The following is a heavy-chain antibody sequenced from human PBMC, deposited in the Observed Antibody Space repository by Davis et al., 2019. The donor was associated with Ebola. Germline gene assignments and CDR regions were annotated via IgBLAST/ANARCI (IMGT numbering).Heavy chain of an antibody. D-gene: IGHD3-22*01. Sequence: GGSLRLSCAASGFTFSSYWMSWVRQAPGKGLEWVANIKQDGSEKYYVDSVKGRFTISRDNAKNSLYLQMNSLRAEDTAVYYCARVPSSGQLDGMDVWGKGTTVTVSS. CDR3: ARVPSSGQLDGMDV. V-gene: IGHV3-7*03. J-gene: IGHJ6*04. CDR1: GFTFSSYW. CDR2: IKQDGSEK.